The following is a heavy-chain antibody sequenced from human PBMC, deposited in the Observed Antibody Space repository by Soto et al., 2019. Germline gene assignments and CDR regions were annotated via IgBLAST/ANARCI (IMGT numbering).Heavy chain of an antibody. CDR1: GFTFSSYG. CDR3: AKDHGSSWYSRPLDYYYYGMDV. Sequence: PGGSLRLSCAASGFTFSSYGMHWVRQAPGKGLEWVAVISYDGSNKYYADSVKGRFTISRDNSKNTLYLQMNSLRAEDTAVYYCAKDHGSSWYSRPLDYYYYGMDVWGQGTTVTVSS. D-gene: IGHD6-13*01. J-gene: IGHJ6*02. CDR2: ISYDGSNK. V-gene: IGHV3-30*18.